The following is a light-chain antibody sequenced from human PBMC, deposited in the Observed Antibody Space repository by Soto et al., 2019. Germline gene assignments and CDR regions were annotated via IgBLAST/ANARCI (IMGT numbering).Light chain of an antibody. V-gene: IGKV1-39*01. CDR2: AAS. CDR1: QNFDIY. Sequence: EMTQSPSSLSACVGDTVTLTCRSSQNFDIYVSWYQHKPGKAPKLLISAASTLQSGVPLRFSGRGSGTDFTLTISGLQPEDFATYYCQQTYSTPPCNFAQGTRLEIK. J-gene: IGKJ5*01. CDR3: QQTYSTPPCN.